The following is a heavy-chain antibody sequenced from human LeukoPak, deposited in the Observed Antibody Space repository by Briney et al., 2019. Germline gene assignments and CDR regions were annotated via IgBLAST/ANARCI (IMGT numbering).Heavy chain of an antibody. CDR1: GFTFSSYG. Sequence: GGSLRLSCAASGFTFSSYGMHRVRQAPGKGLEWEALKRYDGSNKYYADSVKGRFTISRDNSKNTLYLQMNSLRAEDTAVYYCANQLSRITMVRGVIFDYWGQGTLVTVSS. CDR3: ANQLSRITMVRGVIFDY. CDR2: KRYDGSNK. D-gene: IGHD3-10*01. J-gene: IGHJ4*02. V-gene: IGHV3-30*02.